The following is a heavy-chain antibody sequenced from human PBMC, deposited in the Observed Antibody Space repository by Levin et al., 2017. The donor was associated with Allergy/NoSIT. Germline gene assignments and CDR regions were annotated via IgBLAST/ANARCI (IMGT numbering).Heavy chain of an antibody. CDR1: GDNFVGYS. CDR3: ARGAVFGVIFFDH. D-gene: IGHD3-3*01. J-gene: IGHJ4*02. V-gene: IGHV1-3*01. Sequence: PEASVKVSCKASGDNFVGYSMHWVRQAPGQRPEWMARINAGNGMTQYSDHFQDRLTITRDTSATTVYMELRNLRSDDTAVYYCARGAVFGVIFFDHWGRGTLVTVSS. CDR2: INAGNGMT.